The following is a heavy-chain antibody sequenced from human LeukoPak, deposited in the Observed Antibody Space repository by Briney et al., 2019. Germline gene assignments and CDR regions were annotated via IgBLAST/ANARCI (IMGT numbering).Heavy chain of an antibody. CDR1: GCSFSNYW. J-gene: IGHJ4*02. D-gene: IGHD6-6*01. Sequence: GESLKISCKGSGCSFSNYWIGWVRRMAGKGREWMGIIYPGESETRDSPCVQGQITISAEKCIITAYLQWSSLKASDTAMYYCARHFHVAAISDGIDYWGQGTLVTVSS. CDR2: IYPGESET. V-gene: IGHV5-51*01. CDR3: ARHFHVAAISDGIDY.